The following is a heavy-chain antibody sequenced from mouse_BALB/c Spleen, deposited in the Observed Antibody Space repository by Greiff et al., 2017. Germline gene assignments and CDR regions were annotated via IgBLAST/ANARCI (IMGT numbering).Heavy chain of an antibody. V-gene: IGHV5-4*02. CDR3: ASHYDGEYYYAMDY. D-gene: IGHD2-3*01. CDR2: ISDGGSYT. CDR1: GFTFSDYY. Sequence: EVKLVESGGGLVKPGGSLKLSCAASGFTFSDYYMYWVRQTPEKRLEWVATISDGGSYTYYPDSVKGRFTISRDNAKNNLYLQMSSLKSEDTAMYYCASHYDGEYYYAMDYWGQGTSVTVSS. J-gene: IGHJ4*01.